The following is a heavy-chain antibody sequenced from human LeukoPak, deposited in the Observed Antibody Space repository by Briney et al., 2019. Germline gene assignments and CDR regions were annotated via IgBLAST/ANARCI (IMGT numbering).Heavy chain of an antibody. CDR3: ARTYYYDSSGYFDY. J-gene: IGHJ4*02. Sequence: SVKVSCKASGGTFSSYAISWVRQAPGQGLEWMGGIIPIFGTANYAQKFQGRVTITADESTSTAYMELSSLRSEDTAVYYCARTYYYDSSGYFDYWGQGTLVTVSS. V-gene: IGHV1-69*01. CDR1: GGTFSSYA. D-gene: IGHD3-22*01. CDR2: IIPIFGTA.